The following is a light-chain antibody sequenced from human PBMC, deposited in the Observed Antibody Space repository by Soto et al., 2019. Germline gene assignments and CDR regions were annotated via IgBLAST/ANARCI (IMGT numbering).Light chain of an antibody. CDR3: QQYSRGYT. CDR2: DAS. J-gene: IGKJ2*01. CDR1: RTISKW. Sequence: DIQMTQSPSILSASVGDRVTITCRASRTISKWLAWYQQKAGKPPQLLIYDASSLESVVPSRFSGSGSGTEFTLTISSLQPDDFATYYCQQYSRGYTFGPGPKLEIK. V-gene: IGKV1-5*01.